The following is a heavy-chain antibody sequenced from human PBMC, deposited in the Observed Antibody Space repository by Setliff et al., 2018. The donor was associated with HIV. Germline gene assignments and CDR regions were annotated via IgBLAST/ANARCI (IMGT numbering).Heavy chain of an antibody. CDR2: IYYSGST. Sequence: PSETLSLTCTVSGDSINTHYWSWIRQPPGKGLEWIGYIYYSGSTNYNPSLKSRVTISVDTSKNQFSLKLSSVTAADTAVYYCARDGPLEGSYRYYYYYMDVWGKGTTVTVSS. CDR3: ARDGPLEGSYRYYYYYMDV. D-gene: IGHD3-10*01. V-gene: IGHV4-59*11. J-gene: IGHJ6*03. CDR1: GDSINTHY.